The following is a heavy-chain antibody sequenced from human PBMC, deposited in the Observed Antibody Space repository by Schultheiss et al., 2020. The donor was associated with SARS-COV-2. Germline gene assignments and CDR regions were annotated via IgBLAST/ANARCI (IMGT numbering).Heavy chain of an antibody. J-gene: IGHJ3*02. CDR1: GGSISSGGYY. D-gene: IGHD6-19*01. Sequence: SCTVSGGSISSGGYYWSWLRQHPGKGLEWIGYIYYSGSTYYNPSLKSRVTISVDTSKNQFSLKLSSVTAADTAVYYCAGLPIAVTGSLDAFDIWGQGTTVTVSS. CDR2: IYYSGST. V-gene: IGHV4-31*03. CDR3: AGLPIAVTGSLDAFDI.